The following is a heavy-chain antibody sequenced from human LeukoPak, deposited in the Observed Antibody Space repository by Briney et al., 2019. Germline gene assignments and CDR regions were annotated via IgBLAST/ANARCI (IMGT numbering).Heavy chain of an antibody. Sequence: SETLSLTCTVSGGSISSYYWSWIRQPAGKGLEWIGRIYTSGSTNYNPSLKSRVTMSVDTSKNQFSLKLSPVTAADTAVYYCARDYCSSTSCYSYWYFDLWGRGTLVTVSS. D-gene: IGHD2-2*01. J-gene: IGHJ2*01. CDR1: GGSISSYY. CDR2: IYTSGST. V-gene: IGHV4-4*07. CDR3: ARDYCSSTSCYSYWYFDL.